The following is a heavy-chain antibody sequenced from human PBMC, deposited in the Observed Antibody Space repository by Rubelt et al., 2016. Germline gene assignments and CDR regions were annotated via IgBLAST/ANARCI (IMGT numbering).Heavy chain of an antibody. J-gene: IGHJ2*01. CDR3: ARDRIRIAARQGGYFDL. V-gene: IGHV1-18*01. CDR1: GYTFTSYG. D-gene: IGHD6-6*01. Sequence: QVQLVQSGAEVKKPGASVKVSCKASGYTFTSYGISWVRQAPGQGLEWMGWISAYNSNTNYAQKLQGRVTMTTDTSTSTAYMGLRSLRSDDTAVYYCARDRIRIAARQGGYFDLWGRGTLVTVSS. CDR2: ISAYNSNT.